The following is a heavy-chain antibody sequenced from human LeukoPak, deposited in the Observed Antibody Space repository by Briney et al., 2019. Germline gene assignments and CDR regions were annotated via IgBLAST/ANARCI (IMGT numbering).Heavy chain of an antibody. CDR1: GFRFGAYP. CDR3: VRDRCSSTSCHDSPNWFDP. V-gene: IGHV3-20*04. Sequence: GGSLRLSCRGSGFRFGAYPVSWVRQAPGKGLEWISGVNWNGGSTGYADSVKGRFTISRDNAKNSLYLQMNSLRAEDTALYYCVRDRCSSTSCHDSPNWFDPWGQGTLVTVSS. J-gene: IGHJ5*02. D-gene: IGHD2-2*01. CDR2: VNWNGGST.